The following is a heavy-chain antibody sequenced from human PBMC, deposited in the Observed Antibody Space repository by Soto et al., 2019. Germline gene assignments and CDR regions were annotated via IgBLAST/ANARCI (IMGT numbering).Heavy chain of an antibody. CDR1: GFTFSDHY. V-gene: IGHV3-72*01. CDR2: TRNKANSYTT. J-gene: IGHJ3*02. D-gene: IGHD6-13*01. Sequence: GGSLRLSCAASGFTFSDHYMDWVRQAPGKGLEWVGRTRNKANSYTTEYAASVKGRFTISIDDSKNSLYLQMNSLKTEDTAVYYCATVTIAAADDAFYIWGQGKMVTVS. CDR3: ATVTIAAADDAFYI.